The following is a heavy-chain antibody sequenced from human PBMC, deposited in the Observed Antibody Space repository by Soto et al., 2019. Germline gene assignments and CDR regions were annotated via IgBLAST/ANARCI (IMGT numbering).Heavy chain of an antibody. CDR2: LNPANGDT. CDR3: VRRPVSGSQIDWFDP. CDR1: GYSFTSYG. D-gene: IGHD2-15*01. J-gene: IGHJ5*02. V-gene: IGHV1-3*01. Sequence: FQLVQSGTEVKKPGASVKISCKASGYSFTSYGLHWVRQAPGQGLEWVGWLNPANGDTIYSPKLQGRVTSTRDTSSSTAYMELRNLTFEDTDVYECVRRPVSGSQIDWFDPWGQGTLVTVSS.